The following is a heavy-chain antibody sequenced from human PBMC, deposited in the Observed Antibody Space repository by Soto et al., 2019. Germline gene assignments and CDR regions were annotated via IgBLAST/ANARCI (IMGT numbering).Heavy chain of an antibody. CDR1: GGSLSNSA. V-gene: IGHV1-69*13. D-gene: IGHD3-22*01. J-gene: IGHJ6*02. Sequence: SWKVSCKASGGSLSNSAFSWVRQAPGQGLEWRGGIIPVVGRVKYALRSQGGAAITAHESTSTACTRMTSLRSDDTAVYYCAIGRIVVVGSRAYHDMDVWGQGTTV. CDR3: AIGRIVVVGSRAYHDMDV. CDR2: IIPVVGRV.